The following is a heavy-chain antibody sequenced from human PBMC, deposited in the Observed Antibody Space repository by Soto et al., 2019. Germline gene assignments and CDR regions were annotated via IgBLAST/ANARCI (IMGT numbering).Heavy chain of an antibody. Sequence: QVQLQQWGAGLLKPSETLSLSCAVYGGYFNDNYYTWFRQPPGKGLEWIGEISRSGTTKYIPSLKNRASISFGTSKTQVALKVTSVTAADTAVYYCATSLWFGTQVELWGQGAIVTVSS. V-gene: IGHV4-34*01. J-gene: IGHJ5*02. CDR3: ATSLWFGTQVEL. CDR2: ISRSGTT. CDR1: GGYFNDNY. D-gene: IGHD3-10*01.